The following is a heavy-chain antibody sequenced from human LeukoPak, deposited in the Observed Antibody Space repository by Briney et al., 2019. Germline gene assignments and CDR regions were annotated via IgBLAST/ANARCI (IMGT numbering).Heavy chain of an antibody. CDR2: INPNSGDT. V-gene: IGHV1-2*02. J-gene: IGHJ6*03. Sequence: ASVKVSCKASGYTFTGYYMHWVRQAPGQGLEWMGWINPNSGDTNYAQKFQGRVTMTRDTSISTAYMELSRLRSDDTAVYYYARDAPSRGYCSSTSCYRDYYYYMDVWGKGTTVTISS. CDR1: GYTFTGYY. D-gene: IGHD2-2*01. CDR3: ARDAPSRGYCSSTSCYRDYYYYMDV.